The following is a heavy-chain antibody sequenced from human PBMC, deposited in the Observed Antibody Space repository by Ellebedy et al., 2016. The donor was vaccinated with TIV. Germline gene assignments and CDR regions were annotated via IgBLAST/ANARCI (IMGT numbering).Heavy chain of an antibody. J-gene: IGHJ3*01. CDR3: VTDGSYGDYRSPTHAFEF. V-gene: IGHV3-7*01. D-gene: IGHD4-17*01. CDR2: INQDRRQQ. CDR1: GFTLSRYW. Sequence: GESLKIPCAAPGFTLSRYWMSWVRQAPGKGLEWVANINQDRRQQYFVDSVKGRFTISRDNAKNSLYLQMNGLGADDTAVYYCVTDGSYGDYRSPTHAFEFWGQGTMVTVSS.